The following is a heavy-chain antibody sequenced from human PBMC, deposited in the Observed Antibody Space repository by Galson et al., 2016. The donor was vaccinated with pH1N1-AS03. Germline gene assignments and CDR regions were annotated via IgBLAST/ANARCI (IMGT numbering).Heavy chain of an antibody. Sequence: QVQLQESGPGLVKPSETLSLTCAVSGDSISTSNWWSWVRQPPGKGLEWIGDVSHAGRTNYSPSPKSRVTISLDKSKNQFSLQLTSVTAADTAVYYCARDVLPYSLGLDVWGQGTTVTVSS. CDR2: VSHAGRT. CDR3: ARDVLPYSLGLDV. J-gene: IGHJ6*02. D-gene: IGHD5-18*01. V-gene: IGHV4-4*02. CDR1: GDSISTSNW.